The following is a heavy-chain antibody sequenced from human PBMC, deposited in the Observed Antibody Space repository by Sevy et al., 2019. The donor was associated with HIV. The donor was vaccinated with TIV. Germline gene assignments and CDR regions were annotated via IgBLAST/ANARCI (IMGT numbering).Heavy chain of an antibody. V-gene: IGHV4-4*02. D-gene: IGHD3-10*01. CDR1: GDSINSNNW. CDR3: ARVLRGLLYFGELLIDGKNWFDP. J-gene: IGHJ5*02. Sequence: SESLSLTCAVSGDSINSNNWWNWVRQPPGKGLEWIGEISHNGSATYNPSLKGRVTISVDKSKNQFSLKLSSVTAADTAVYYCARVLRGLLYFGELLIDGKNWFDPWGQGTLVTVSS. CDR2: ISHNGSA.